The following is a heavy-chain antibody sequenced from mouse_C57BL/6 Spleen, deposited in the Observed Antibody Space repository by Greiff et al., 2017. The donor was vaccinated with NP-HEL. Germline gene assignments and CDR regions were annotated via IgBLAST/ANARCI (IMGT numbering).Heavy chain of an antibody. V-gene: IGHV3-6*01. J-gene: IGHJ4*01. CDR2: ISYDGSN. Sequence: DVQLQESGPGLVKPSQSLSLTCSVTGYSITSGYYWNWIRQFPGNKLEWMGYISYDGSNNYNPYLKNRISITRDTSKNHFFLKLNSVTTEDTATYCCARGGDYGSYAMDYWGQGTSVTVSS. CDR1: GYSITSGYY. CDR3: ARGGDYGSYAMDY. D-gene: IGHD2-4*01.